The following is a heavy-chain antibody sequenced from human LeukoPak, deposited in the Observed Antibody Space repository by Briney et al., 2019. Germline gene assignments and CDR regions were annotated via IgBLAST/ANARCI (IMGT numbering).Heavy chain of an antibody. J-gene: IGHJ4*02. V-gene: IGHV3-23*01. Sequence: GGSLRLSCAASGVTFSSYALSWVRQAPGKGLEWVSAISGSGGSTYYADSVKGRFTISRDKSKNTLYLQMNSLRAEDTAVYYCAKEGAYGSPPYYFDYWGQGTLVTVSS. CDR2: ISGSGGST. CDR3: AKEGAYGSPPYYFDY. D-gene: IGHD3-10*01. CDR1: GVTFSSYA.